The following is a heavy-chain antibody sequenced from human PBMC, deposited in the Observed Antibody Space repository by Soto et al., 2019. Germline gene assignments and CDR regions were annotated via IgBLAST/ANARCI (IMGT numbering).Heavy chain of an antibody. Sequence: EVQLVESGGGLVQPGESLRLSCAASGFTFSRYWMHWVRQAPGNGLVWVSRINSDGSSTSYAGSVKGRFTISRDNAKNTLYLQMNRLRAEDTAVYYCVRTSLVVAAATREDYWGQATLVTVSS. CDR2: INSDGSST. D-gene: IGHD2-15*01. J-gene: IGHJ4*02. CDR1: GFTFSRYW. CDR3: VRTSLVVAAATREDY. V-gene: IGHV3-74*01.